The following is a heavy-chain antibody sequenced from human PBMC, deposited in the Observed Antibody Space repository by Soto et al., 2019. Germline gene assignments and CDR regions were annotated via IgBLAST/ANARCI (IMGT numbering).Heavy chain of an antibody. D-gene: IGHD6-19*01. Sequence: SRGSLRLSCAASGFPFSSYWMSLVRQSPGKGLEWVANIKQDGSEKYYVDSVKGRFTISRDNAKNSLYLQMNSLRAEETAVYYCARDYSSCGYYFDYWGQGAVVTASS. CDR1: GFPFSSYW. J-gene: IGHJ4*02. V-gene: IGHV3-7*03. CDR3: ARDYSSCGYYFDY. CDR2: IKQDGSEK.